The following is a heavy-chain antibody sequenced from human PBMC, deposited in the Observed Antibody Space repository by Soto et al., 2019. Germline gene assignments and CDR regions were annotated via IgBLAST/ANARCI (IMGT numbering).Heavy chain of an antibody. V-gene: IGHV5-51*03. D-gene: IGHD3-16*01. CDR3: ARTFGGHLYSFDF. CDR1: GYTFTSNW. J-gene: IGHJ4*02. Sequence: EVQLVQSGAEVKKPGESLKISCKGSGYTFTSNWIGWVRQMPGKGLEWMGIIYPGDSETRYSPSFQGQVTISADKSINPAYLQWNRLKASDTAIYYCARTFGGHLYSFDFWGQGTLVTVSS. CDR2: IYPGDSET.